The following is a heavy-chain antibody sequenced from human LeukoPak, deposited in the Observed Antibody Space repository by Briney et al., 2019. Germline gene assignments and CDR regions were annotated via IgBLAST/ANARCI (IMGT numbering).Heavy chain of an antibody. CDR2: IWYDGSNK. CDR1: GFTFNNYD. CDR3: ARGDWGMYYFDY. D-gene: IGHD7-27*01. J-gene: IGHJ4*02. V-gene: IGHV3-30*02. Sequence: GGSLRLSCATSGFTFNNYDMHWVRQAPGKGLDWVAFIWYDGSNKYHTDSVKGRFTISRDTSKNPVYLQMNSLRVGDTAVYYCARGDWGMYYFDYWGQGTLVTVSS.